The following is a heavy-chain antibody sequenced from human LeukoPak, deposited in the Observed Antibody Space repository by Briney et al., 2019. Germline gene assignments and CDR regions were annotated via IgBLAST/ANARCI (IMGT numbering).Heavy chain of an antibody. CDR1: GFTFSSYS. V-gene: IGHV3-21*04. CDR3: AKDKGYYSYYFDY. J-gene: IGHJ4*02. CDR2: ISSSRSYI. Sequence: GGSLRLSCAASGFTFSSYSMNWVRQAPGKGLEWVSFISSSRSYIYYADSVKGRFTISRDNAKNSLYLQMNSLRAEDTALYYCAKDKGYYSYYFDYWGQGTLVTVSS. D-gene: IGHD3-3*01.